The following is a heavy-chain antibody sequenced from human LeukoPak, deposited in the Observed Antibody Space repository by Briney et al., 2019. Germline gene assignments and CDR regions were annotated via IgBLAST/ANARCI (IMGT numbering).Heavy chain of an antibody. CDR3: ATSVDTAAGPY. Sequence: GGSLRLYCAASGFSFSSYWMTWVRQAPGKGLEWVANIKGDGSAQFYVDSVKGRFAISRDNARNSLYLHMNSLRDEDTAVYYCATSVDTAAGPYWGQGTLVTVSS. CDR2: IKGDGSAQ. D-gene: IGHD5-18*01. J-gene: IGHJ4*02. V-gene: IGHV3-7*01. CDR1: GFSFSSYW.